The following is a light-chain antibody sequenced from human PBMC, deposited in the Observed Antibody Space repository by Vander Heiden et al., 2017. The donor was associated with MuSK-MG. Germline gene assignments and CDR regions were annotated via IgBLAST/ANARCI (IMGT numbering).Light chain of an antibody. V-gene: IGLV3-19*01. Sequence: PLLSVALGQTVTITSQGDSLRSYCASWYQQKPGQAPVVVIYGKNNQPSGIPDRFSGSGSGNTASLTITGAQAEDESDYYCHSRDSSGNRVVFGGGTKLTVL. CDR2: GKN. J-gene: IGLJ2*01. CDR1: SLRSYC. CDR3: HSRDSSGNRVV.